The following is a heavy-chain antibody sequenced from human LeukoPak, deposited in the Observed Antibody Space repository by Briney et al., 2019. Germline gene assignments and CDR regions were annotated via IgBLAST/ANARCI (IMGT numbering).Heavy chain of an antibody. Sequence: ASVKVSCKASGGTFSSYAISWVRQAPGQGLEWMGGIIPIFGTANYAQKFQGRVTITADESTSTAYMELSSLRSEDTAVYYCARGRQNWNYGHDAFDIWGQGPMVTVSS. CDR3: ARGRQNWNYGHDAFDI. CDR2: IIPIFGTA. V-gene: IGHV1-69*13. J-gene: IGHJ3*02. CDR1: GGTFSSYA. D-gene: IGHD1-7*01.